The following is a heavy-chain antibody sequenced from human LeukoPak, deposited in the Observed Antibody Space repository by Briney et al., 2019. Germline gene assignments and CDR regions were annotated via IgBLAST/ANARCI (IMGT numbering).Heavy chain of an antibody. V-gene: IGHV3-23*01. CDR3: AKDAQWLVRGYFDY. J-gene: IGHJ4*02. CDR2: ISGSGGST. CDR1: GFTFSNYG. D-gene: IGHD6-19*01. Sequence: GGSLRLSCAASGFTFSNYGMHWVRQAPGKGLEWVSAISGSGGSTYYADSVKGRFTISRDNSKNTLYLQMNSLRAEDTAVYYCAKDAQWLVRGYFDYWGQGTLVTVSS.